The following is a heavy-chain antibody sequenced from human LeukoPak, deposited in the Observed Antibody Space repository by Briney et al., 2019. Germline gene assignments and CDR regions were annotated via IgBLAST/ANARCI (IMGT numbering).Heavy chain of an antibody. D-gene: IGHD4-23*01. V-gene: IGHV3-15*01. J-gene: IGHJ4*02. Sequence: GGSLRLSCAASGFTFSNAWMSWVRQAPGKGLEWVGRIKSKTDGGTTDYAAPVKGRFTISRDDSKNTLYLQMNSLRAEDTAVYFCARDYSTVVTLDYWGQGTLVTVSS. CDR2: IKSKTDGGTT. CDR1: GFTFSNAW. CDR3: ARDYSTVVTLDY.